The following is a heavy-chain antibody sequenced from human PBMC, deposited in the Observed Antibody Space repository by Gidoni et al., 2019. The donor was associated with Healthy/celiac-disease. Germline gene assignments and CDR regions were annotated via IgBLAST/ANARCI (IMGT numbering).Heavy chain of an antibody. CDR2: IKSKTDGGTT. CDR3: TTHNYIAAAGTRGY. D-gene: IGHD6-13*01. Sequence: EVQLVESGGGLVKPGGSLRLSCAASGFTFSNALMRWVRQAPGTGLEWVGRIKSKTDGGTTDYAAPVKGRFTISRDDSKNTLYLQMNSLKTEDTAVYYCTTHNYIAAAGTRGYWGQGTLVTVSS. V-gene: IGHV3-15*01. J-gene: IGHJ4*02. CDR1: GFTFSNAL.